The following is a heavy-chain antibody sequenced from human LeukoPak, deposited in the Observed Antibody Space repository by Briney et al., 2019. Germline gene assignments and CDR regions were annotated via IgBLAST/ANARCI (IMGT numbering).Heavy chain of an antibody. D-gene: IGHD3-9*01. CDR3: ARDRYFDWFGLGMDV. Sequence: ASVKVSCKASGYTFTGYYMHWVRQAPGQGLEWMGWINPNSGGTNYAQKFQGRVTMTRDTSISTAYMELSRLRSDDTAVYYCARDRYFDWFGLGMDVWGQGTTVTVSS. V-gene: IGHV1-2*02. CDR1: GYTFTGYY. CDR2: INPNSGGT. J-gene: IGHJ6*02.